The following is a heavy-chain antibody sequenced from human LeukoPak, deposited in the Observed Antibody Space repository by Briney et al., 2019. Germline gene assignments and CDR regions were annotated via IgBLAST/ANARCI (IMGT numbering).Heavy chain of an antibody. D-gene: IGHD5-18*01. Sequence: SETLSLTCTVSGGSISSSSYYWGWIRQPPGKGLEWIGSIYYSGSTYYNPSLKSRVTISVDTSKNQFSLKLSSVTAADTAVYYCARRPGYSYGYDYFDYWGQGTLVTVSS. CDR1: GGSISSSSYY. CDR3: ARRPGYSYGYDYFDY. J-gene: IGHJ4*02. V-gene: IGHV4-39*07. CDR2: IYYSGST.